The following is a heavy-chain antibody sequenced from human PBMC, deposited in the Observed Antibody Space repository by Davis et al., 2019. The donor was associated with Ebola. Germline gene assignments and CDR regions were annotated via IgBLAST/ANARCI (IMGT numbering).Heavy chain of an antibody. J-gene: IGHJ3*02. CDR2: IRSKPNSYAT. CDR3: TRQGYCSGGSCPTDAFDI. V-gene: IGHV3-73*01. D-gene: IGHD2-15*01. CDR1: GFTFSGSA. Sequence: PGGSLRLSCAASGFTFSGSAMHWVRQASGKGLEWVGRIRSKPNSYATAYAASVKGRFTISRDDSKNTAYLQMNSLKTEDTAVYYCTRQGYCSGGSCPTDAFDIWGQGTMVTVSS.